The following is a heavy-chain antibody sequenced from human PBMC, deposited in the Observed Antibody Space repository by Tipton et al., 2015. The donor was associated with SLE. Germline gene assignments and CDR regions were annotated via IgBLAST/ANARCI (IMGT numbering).Heavy chain of an antibody. D-gene: IGHD1-1*01. CDR2: INHSGST. J-gene: IGHJ4*02. CDR3: AGPAQAGTFDY. Sequence: TLSLTCAVYGGSFSGYYWSWIRQPPGKGLERIGEINHSGSTKYNPSLKSRVTISVDTSKNQFPLKLSSVTAADTAIYYCAGPAQAGTFDYWGQGTLVTVSS. V-gene: IGHV4-34*01. CDR1: GGSFSGYY.